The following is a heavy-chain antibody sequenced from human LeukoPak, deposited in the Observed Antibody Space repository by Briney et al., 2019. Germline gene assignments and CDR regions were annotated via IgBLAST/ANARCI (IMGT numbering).Heavy chain of an antibody. Sequence: PSETLSLTCTVSGGSISSSSYYWGWIRQPPGKGLEWIGSMYYSGSTYYNPSLKSRVTISVDTSKNQFSLKLSSVTAADTAVYYCARVSEQQLADDAFDIWGQGTMVTVSS. D-gene: IGHD6-13*01. CDR2: MYYSGST. J-gene: IGHJ3*02. CDR3: ARVSEQQLADDAFDI. V-gene: IGHV4-39*07. CDR1: GGSISSSSYY.